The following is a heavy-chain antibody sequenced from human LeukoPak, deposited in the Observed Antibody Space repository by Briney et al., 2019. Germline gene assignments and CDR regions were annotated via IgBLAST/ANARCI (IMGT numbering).Heavy chain of an antibody. V-gene: IGHV3-74*01. Sequence: PGGSLRLSCAASGFSFSVFWMHWVRQAPGKGPVWVSRIKTDGSITDYADSVKGRFTISRDNSKNTLYLQMNSLRAEDTAVYYCAKDIRAAAGTSGYWGQGTLVTVSS. CDR2: IKTDGSIT. D-gene: IGHD6-13*01. CDR1: GFSFSVFW. J-gene: IGHJ4*02. CDR3: AKDIRAAAGTSGY.